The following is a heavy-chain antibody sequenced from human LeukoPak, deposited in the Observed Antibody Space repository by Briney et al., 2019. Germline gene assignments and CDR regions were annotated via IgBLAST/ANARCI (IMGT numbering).Heavy chain of an antibody. CDR2: ISSSGSTI. CDR3: ARAPNWGNYYYYYMDV. D-gene: IGHD7-27*01. Sequence: PGGSLRLSCAASGFTFSDYYMSWIRQAPGKGLEWVSYISSSGSTIYYADSVKGRFTISRDNAKNSLYLQMNSLRAEDTAVYYCARAPNWGNYYYYYMDVWGKGTTVTVSS. V-gene: IGHV3-11*04. J-gene: IGHJ6*03. CDR1: GFTFSDYY.